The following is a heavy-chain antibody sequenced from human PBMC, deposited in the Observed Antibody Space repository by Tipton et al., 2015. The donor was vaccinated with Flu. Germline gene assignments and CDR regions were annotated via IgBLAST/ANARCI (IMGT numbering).Heavy chain of an antibody. J-gene: IGHJ4*02. Sequence: QLVQSGAEVRKPGSSVKVSCSASGGTFRSYSVNWVRQTPGQGLEWMGRFIPMFGAATYAQKFEGRVTITADESTTTAYMELSSLRSEDTAIYYCARDTYYGSLGFDYWGQGALVTVSS. CDR2: FIPMFGAA. V-gene: IGHV1-69*18. CDR3: ARDTYYGSLGFDY. D-gene: IGHD3-10*01. CDR1: GGTFRSYS.